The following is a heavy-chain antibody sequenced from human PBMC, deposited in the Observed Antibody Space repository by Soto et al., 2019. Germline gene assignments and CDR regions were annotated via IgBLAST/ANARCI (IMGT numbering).Heavy chain of an antibody. J-gene: IGHJ4*02. V-gene: IGHV1-18*01. D-gene: IGHD1-1*01. CDR3: ARGGYGDY. Sequence: QVHLVQSGAEVKKPGASVKVSCKASGYTFTSYGITWVRQAPGQGLEWMGWISAHNGNTDYAQKLRGRVIVTRDTSTGTAYMELRSLRSDDAAGYYWARGGYGDYWGQGARVTVAS. CDR2: ISAHNGNT. CDR1: GYTFTSYG.